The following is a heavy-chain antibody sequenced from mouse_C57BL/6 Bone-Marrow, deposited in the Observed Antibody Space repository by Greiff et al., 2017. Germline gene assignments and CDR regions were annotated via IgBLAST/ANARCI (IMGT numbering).Heavy chain of an antibody. V-gene: IGHV6-3*01. D-gene: IGHD1-1*01. J-gene: IGHJ2*01. CDR1: GFTCSNYW. Sequence: EVQGVESGGGFVQPGGSMKLPCVASGFTCSNYWMNWVRQCPVKGLEWVAQIRLKSDNYATLYAESVKGTFTISRDDYKSRVYLQMNDLTAEDTGIYYCATVVAPNGCWGQGTTLTVAS. CDR3: ATVVAPNGC. CDR2: IRLKSDNYAT.